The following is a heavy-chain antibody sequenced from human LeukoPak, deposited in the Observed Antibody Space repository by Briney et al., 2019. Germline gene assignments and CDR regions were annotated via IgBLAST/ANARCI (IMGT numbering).Heavy chain of an antibody. V-gene: IGHV4-31*03. J-gene: IGHJ4*02. Sequence: TLSLTCSVSGGSISNGGFYWSCIRQHPGKGLEWIGYIYYSGSTYYNPSLKSRVTISVDTSKNQFSLKLSSVTAADTAVYYCAREGITYFDYWGQGTLVTVSS. D-gene: IGHD3-10*01. CDR3: AREGITYFDY. CDR2: IYYSGST. CDR1: GGSISNGGFY.